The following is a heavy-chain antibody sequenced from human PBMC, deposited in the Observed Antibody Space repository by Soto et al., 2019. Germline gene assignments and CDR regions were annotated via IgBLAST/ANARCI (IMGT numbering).Heavy chain of an antibody. V-gene: IGHV1-24*01. Sequence: GASVKVSCKVSGYTLTELSMHWVRQAPGKGLEWMGGFDPEDGETIYAQKFQGRVTMTEDTSTDTAYMELSSLRSEDTAVYYCATDLYSSGWYLRRNDAFDIWGQGTMVTVSS. D-gene: IGHD6-19*01. CDR3: ATDLYSSGWYLRRNDAFDI. CDR1: GYTLTELS. J-gene: IGHJ3*02. CDR2: FDPEDGET.